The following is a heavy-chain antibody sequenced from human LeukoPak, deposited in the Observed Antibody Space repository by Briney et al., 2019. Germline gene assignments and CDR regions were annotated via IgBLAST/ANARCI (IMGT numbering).Heavy chain of an antibody. CDR2: IYYSGST. V-gene: IGHV4-39*01. Sequence: SETLSLTCTVSGGSISSSSYYWGWIRQPPGKGLEWIGSIYYSGSTYYNPSLKSRVTISVDTSKNQFSLKLSSVTAADTAVYYCARSLKISSGWFHNGDYWGQGTLVTVSS. D-gene: IGHD6-19*01. CDR3: ARSLKISSGWFHNGDY. J-gene: IGHJ4*02. CDR1: GGSISSSSYY.